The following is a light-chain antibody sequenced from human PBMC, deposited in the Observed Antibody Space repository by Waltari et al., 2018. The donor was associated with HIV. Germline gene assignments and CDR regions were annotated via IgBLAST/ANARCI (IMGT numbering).Light chain of an antibody. CDR1: ALAHQY. CDR3: YSAADKNVL. Sequence: SYELTQPSSVSVSPGQTARTTCSGDALAHQYARWFQQKPGQAPILVIYKDTERPSGIPERFSGSSSGTTVTLTISGAQVEDEADYFCYSAADKNVLFGGGTKLTVL. J-gene: IGLJ2*01. CDR2: KDT. V-gene: IGLV3-27*01.